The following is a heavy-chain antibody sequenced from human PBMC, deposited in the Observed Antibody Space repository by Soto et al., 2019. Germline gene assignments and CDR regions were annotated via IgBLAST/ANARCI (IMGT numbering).Heavy chain of an antibody. CDR2: IIPIFGTA. CDR1: GGTFSSYA. J-gene: IGHJ6*02. D-gene: IGHD2-15*01. V-gene: IGHV1-69*01. Sequence: QVQLVQSGAEVKKPGSSVKVSCKAPGGTFSSYAISWVRQAPGQGLEWMGGIIPIFGTAKYAQKFQGRVTITAGESTSTGYMALSSLRSEDTAVYYCARSQGGSSSLDIYYYYYYGMDVWGQGTTVTVSS. CDR3: ARSQGGSSSLDIYYYYYYGMDV.